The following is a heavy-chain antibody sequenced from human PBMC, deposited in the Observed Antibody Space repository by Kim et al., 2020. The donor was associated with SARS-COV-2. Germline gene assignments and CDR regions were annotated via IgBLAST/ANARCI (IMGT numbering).Heavy chain of an antibody. CDR1: GYTFTSYA. Sequence: ASVKVSCKASGYTFTSYAMHWVRQAPGQRLEWMGWINAGNGNTKYSQKFQGRVTITRDTSASTAYMELSSLRSEDTAVYYCARDRFPRGYYYYGMDVWGQGTTVTVSS. V-gene: IGHV1-3*01. CDR3: ARDRFPRGYYYYGMDV. CDR2: INAGNGNT. J-gene: IGHJ6*02. D-gene: IGHD2-21*01.